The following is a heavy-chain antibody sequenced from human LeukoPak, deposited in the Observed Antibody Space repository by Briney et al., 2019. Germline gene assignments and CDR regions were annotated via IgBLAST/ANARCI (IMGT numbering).Heavy chain of an antibody. Sequence: PSETLSLTCAVYGGSFSGYHWTWIRQSPGKGLEWIGGINPSGSTYYNPPLKSRLTISVDTSKNQFSLKLRSVTAADTAVYYCARGRHDITMIVVVMTSVSYYLYVWGKGTTVTVS. CDR2: INPSGST. D-gene: IGHD3-22*01. CDR1: GGSFSGYH. J-gene: IGHJ6*03. V-gene: IGHV4-34*01. CDR3: ARGRHDITMIVVVMTSVSYYLYV.